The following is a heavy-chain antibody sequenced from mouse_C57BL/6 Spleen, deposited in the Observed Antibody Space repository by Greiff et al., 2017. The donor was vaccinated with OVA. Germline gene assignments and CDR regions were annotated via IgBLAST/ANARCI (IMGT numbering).Heavy chain of an antibody. D-gene: IGHD1-1*01. Sequence: QVQLKESGAELAKPGASVKLSCKASGYTFTSYWMHWVKQRPGQGLEWIGYINPSSGYTKYNQKFKDKATLTADKSSSTAYMQLSSLTYEDSAVYYCVYGSRFDYWGQGTTLTVSS. CDR1: GYTFTSYW. CDR3: VYGSRFDY. V-gene: IGHV1-7*01. CDR2: INPSSGYT. J-gene: IGHJ2*01.